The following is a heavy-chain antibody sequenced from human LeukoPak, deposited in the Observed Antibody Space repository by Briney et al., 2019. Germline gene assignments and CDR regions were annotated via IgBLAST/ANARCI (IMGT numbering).Heavy chain of an antibody. CDR2: MSGVST. V-gene: IGHV3-23*01. CDR1: GFAFSNYA. Sequence: GGSLRLSCTPSGFAFSNYAMSWVRQAPGKGLEWVSGMSGVSTYYADSVKGRFTISRDNSKRVLYLQMNRLRAEDTAVYFCAKDICTSPRCLLYSDSWGQGTLATVSS. D-gene: IGHD2-8*01. J-gene: IGHJ4*02. CDR3: AKDICTSPRCLLYSDS.